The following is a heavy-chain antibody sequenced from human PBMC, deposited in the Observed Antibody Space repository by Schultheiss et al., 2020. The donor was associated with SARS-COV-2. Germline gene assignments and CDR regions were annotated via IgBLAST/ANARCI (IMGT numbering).Heavy chain of an antibody. J-gene: IGHJ6*02. Sequence: GGSLRLSCAASGFTFSSYGMHWVRQAPGKGLEWVAVIWYDGSNKYYADSVKGRFTISRDNSKNTLYLQMNSLRAEDTAVYYCAKDLGGYCSGGSCYPYYYYYYGMDVWGQGTTVTVSS. D-gene: IGHD2-15*01. CDR3: AKDLGGYCSGGSCYPYYYYYYGMDV. CDR1: GFTFSSYG. V-gene: IGHV3-33*06. CDR2: IWYDGSNK.